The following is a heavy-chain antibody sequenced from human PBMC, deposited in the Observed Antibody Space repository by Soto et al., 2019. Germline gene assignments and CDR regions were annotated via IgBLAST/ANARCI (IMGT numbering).Heavy chain of an antibody. CDR2: IRPDNGNT. D-gene: IGHD1-20*01. J-gene: IGHJ1*01. Sequence: GASVKVSCKASGYTFSTSGISWVRQAPGQGLEWVGWIRPDNGNTKSAQRLQGRVTLTTDTSASTAYMELRSLTPDDTAMYYCARDTESNRYNDWGQGTLVTVSS. CDR3: ARDTESNRYND. V-gene: IGHV1-18*01. CDR1: GYTFSTSG.